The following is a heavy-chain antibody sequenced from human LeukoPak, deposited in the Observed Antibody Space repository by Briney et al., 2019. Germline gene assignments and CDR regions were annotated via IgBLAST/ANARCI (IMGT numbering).Heavy chain of an antibody. D-gene: IGHD6-13*01. Sequence: PSENLSLTCAVYGGSFSGYYWSWIRQPPGKGLEWIGEINHSGSTNYNPSLKSRVTISVDTSKNQFSLKLSSVTAADTAVYYCARSSSWYSQGLDYWGQGTLVTVSS. CDR1: GGSFSGYY. CDR2: INHSGST. CDR3: ARSSSWYSQGLDY. V-gene: IGHV4-34*01. J-gene: IGHJ4*02.